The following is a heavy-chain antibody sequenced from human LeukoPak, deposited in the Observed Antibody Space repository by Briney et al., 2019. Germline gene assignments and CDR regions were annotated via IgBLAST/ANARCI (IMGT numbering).Heavy chain of an antibody. CDR1: GFTFSTYW. CDR3: ARELASGD. V-gene: IGHV3-74*01. D-gene: IGHD6-13*01. Sequence: GGSLRLSCAASGFTFSTYWMHWVRQAPGKGLVWVSQINTDGNSTTYADSVKGRFTVSRDNAKDTLYLQMNSLRAEDTAVYYCARELASGDWGQGTLVTVSS. CDR2: INTDGNST. J-gene: IGHJ4*02.